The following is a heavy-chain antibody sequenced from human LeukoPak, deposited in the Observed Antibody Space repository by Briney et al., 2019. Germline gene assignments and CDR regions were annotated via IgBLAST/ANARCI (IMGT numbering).Heavy chain of an antibody. CDR3: ARVKRVGYSGYVTLEY. CDR2: INTNTGNP. CDR1: GYTFTSYA. Sequence: GASVKVSCKASGYTFTSYAMNWVRQAPGQGLEWMGWINTNTGNPTYAQGFTGRFVFSLDTSVSTTYLQISSPKAEDTAVYYCARVKRVGYSGYVTLEYWGQGTLVTVSS. D-gene: IGHD5-12*01. V-gene: IGHV7-4-1*02. J-gene: IGHJ4*02.